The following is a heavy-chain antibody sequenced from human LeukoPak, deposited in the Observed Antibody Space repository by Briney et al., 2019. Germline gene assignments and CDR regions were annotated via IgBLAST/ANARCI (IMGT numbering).Heavy chain of an antibody. CDR2: LDYSGSP. CDR1: DVSISSYY. Sequence: PSETLSLICTVSDVSISSYYWSWIRLPPGKGLEWIGFLDYSGSPNYNPSFKSRLTVSLDTSKNQFSLKLTSVTAADTAVYFCARRSEWFPKHWFDPWGQGTLVTVSS. D-gene: IGHD3-3*01. CDR3: ARRSEWFPKHWFDP. V-gene: IGHV4-59*08. J-gene: IGHJ5*02.